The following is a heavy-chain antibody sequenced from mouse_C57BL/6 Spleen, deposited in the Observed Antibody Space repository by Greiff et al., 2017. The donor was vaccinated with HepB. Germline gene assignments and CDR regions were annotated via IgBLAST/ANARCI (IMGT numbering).Heavy chain of an antibody. V-gene: IGHV1-64*01. D-gene: IGHD2-5*01. J-gene: IGHJ4*01. CDR1: GYTFTSYW. CDR3: ARGAYYSNYLAMGY. CDR2: IHPNSGST. Sequence: QVQLQQPGAELVKPGASVKLSCKASGYTFTSYWMHWVKQRPGQGLEWIGMIHPNSGSTNYNEKFKSKATLTVDKSSSTAYMQLSSLTSEDSAVYYCARGAYYSNYLAMGYWGQGTSVTVSS.